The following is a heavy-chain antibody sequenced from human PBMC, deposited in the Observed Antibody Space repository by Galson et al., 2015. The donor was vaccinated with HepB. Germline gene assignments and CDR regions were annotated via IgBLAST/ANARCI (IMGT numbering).Heavy chain of an antibody. CDR1: GGSINSDTYY. D-gene: IGHD4-17*01. CDR3: ATYDYSDHGGGDY. Sequence: LSLTCTVSGGSINSDTYYWGWVRQPPGKTLEWIGSVSYTGRADYKPSLKGRVTISVDTSKHYFSLKLTSVTAADTAVYYCATYDYSDHGGGDYWGQGTLVTVSS. V-gene: IGHV4-39*01. CDR2: VSYTGRA. J-gene: IGHJ4*02.